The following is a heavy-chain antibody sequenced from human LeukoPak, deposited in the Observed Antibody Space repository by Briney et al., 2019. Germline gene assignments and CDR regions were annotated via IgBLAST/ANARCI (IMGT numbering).Heavy chain of an antibody. Sequence: GGSLRLSCAASGFTFSSYGMSWVRQAPGKGLEWVGRIKSKTDGGTTDYAAPVKGRFTFSRDASKNMLYLQMNSLKTEDTAVYYCTTDHRDSGYDEYYFDSWGQGTLVTVSS. CDR2: IKSKTDGGTT. D-gene: IGHD5-12*01. V-gene: IGHV3-15*01. CDR1: GFTFSSYG. CDR3: TTDHRDSGYDEYYFDS. J-gene: IGHJ4*02.